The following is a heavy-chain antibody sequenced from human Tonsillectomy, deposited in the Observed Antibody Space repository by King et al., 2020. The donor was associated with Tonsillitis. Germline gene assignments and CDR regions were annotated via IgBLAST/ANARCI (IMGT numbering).Heavy chain of an antibody. J-gene: IGHJ6*03. CDR3: ARKEWELLREDYYYYMDV. V-gene: IGHV3-33*08. Sequence: VQLVESGGGVVQPGRSLRLSCAASGFTFSSYGMHWVRQAPGKGLEWVAVIWYDGSNKYYADSVKGRFTISRDNSKNTLYLPMNSLGAEDTAVYYCARKEWELLREDYYYYMDVWGKGTTVTVSS. D-gene: IGHD1-26*01. CDR2: IWYDGSNK. CDR1: GFTFSSYG.